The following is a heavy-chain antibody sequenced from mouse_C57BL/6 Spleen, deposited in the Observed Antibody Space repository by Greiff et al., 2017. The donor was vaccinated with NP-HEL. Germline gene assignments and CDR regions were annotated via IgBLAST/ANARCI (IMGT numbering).Heavy chain of an antibody. CDR2: IHPNSGST. J-gene: IGHJ1*03. D-gene: IGHD1-1*01. CDR1: GYTFTSYW. CDR3: ATKGSLITTVVDWYFDV. Sequence: QVQLKQPGAELVKPGASVKLSCKASGYTFTSYWMHWVKQRPGQGLEWIGMIHPNSGSTNYNEKFKSKATLTVDKSSSTAYMQLSSLTSEDSAVYYCATKGSLITTVVDWYFDVWGTGTTVTVSS. V-gene: IGHV1-64*01.